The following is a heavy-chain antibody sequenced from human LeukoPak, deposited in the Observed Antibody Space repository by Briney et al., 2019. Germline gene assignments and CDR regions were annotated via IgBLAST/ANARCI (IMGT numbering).Heavy chain of an antibody. CDR3: ARQTTIFGQIDY. D-gene: IGHD3-3*01. J-gene: IGHJ4*02. CDR2: IYANGST. V-gene: IGHV4-4*09. Sequence: SETLSLTCSVSGGSIRSSYWSWIRQPPGKGLEWIGHIYANGSTNCNPSLKSRITLAVDMSKNQFSLKLSSVTAADTAVYYCARQTTIFGQIDYWGQGTLVTVSS. CDR1: GGSIRSSY.